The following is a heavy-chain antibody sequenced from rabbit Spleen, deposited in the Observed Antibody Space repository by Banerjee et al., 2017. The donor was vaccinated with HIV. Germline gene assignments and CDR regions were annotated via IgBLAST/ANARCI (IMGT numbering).Heavy chain of an antibody. CDR1: GFSFSSRYY. J-gene: IGHJ6*01. V-gene: IGHV1S40*01. CDR3: ARDTGSSFSSYGMDL. Sequence: QSLEESGGDLVKPGASLTLTCTASGFSFSSRYYMCWVRQAPGKGLEWIACIYTGNGDTYYASWAKGRFTISMTSSTTVSLSVTSLTAADTATYFCARDTGSSFSSYGMDLWGPGTLVTVS. D-gene: IGHD8-1*01. CDR2: IYTGNGDT.